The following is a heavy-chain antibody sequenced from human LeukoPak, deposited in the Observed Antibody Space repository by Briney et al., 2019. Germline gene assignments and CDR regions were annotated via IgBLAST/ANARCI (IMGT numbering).Heavy chain of an antibody. CDR2: ISGSGGST. Sequence: PGGSLRLSCAASGFTFSSYATSWVRQAPGKGLEWVSAISGSGGSTYYADSVKGRFTISRDNSKNTLYLQMNSLRAEDTAVYYCAKGGLRQQLVWARIYYFDYWGQGTLVTVSS. J-gene: IGHJ4*02. CDR1: GFTFSSYA. D-gene: IGHD6-13*01. CDR3: AKGGLRQQLVWARIYYFDY. V-gene: IGHV3-23*01.